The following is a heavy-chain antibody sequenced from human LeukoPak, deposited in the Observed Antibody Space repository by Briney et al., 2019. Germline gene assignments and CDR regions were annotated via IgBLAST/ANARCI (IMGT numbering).Heavy chain of an antibody. D-gene: IGHD3-22*01. CDR1: GFTFSSYS. V-gene: IGHV3-21*01. CDR2: ISSSSSYI. Sequence: GGSLRLSCAAYGFTFSSYSMNWVRQAPGKGLEWVLSISSSSSYIYYADSVKGRFTISRDNAKNSLYPQMNSLRAEDTAVYYCARASSIYDSSGYDPFDIWGQGTMVTVSS. CDR3: ARASSIYDSSGYDPFDI. J-gene: IGHJ3*02.